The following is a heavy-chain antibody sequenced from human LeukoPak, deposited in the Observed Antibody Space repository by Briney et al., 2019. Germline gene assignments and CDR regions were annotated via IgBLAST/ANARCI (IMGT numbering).Heavy chain of an antibody. J-gene: IGHJ4*02. V-gene: IGHV3-43*02. Sequence: GGSLRLSCAGSGFTFDDYATHWIRQPPGKGLQWVSLISGPGSVTHQADSVKGRFTISRDNSKNSLYLQMSSLRTEDTALYYCARGTGSGSYLLDYWGQGTLVTVSS. CDR3: ARGTGSGSYLLDY. CDR2: ISGPGSVT. CDR1: GFTFDDYA. D-gene: IGHD6-6*01.